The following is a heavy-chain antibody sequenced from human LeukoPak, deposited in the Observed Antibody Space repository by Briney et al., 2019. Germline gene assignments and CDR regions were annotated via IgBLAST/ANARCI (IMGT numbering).Heavy chain of an antibody. CDR2: ISWNSGSI. J-gene: IGHJ4*02. D-gene: IGHD1-26*01. CDR3: TRDEEGASREFDY. CDR1: GFTFDDYA. V-gene: IGHV3-9*01. Sequence: PGGSLRLSCAASGFTFDDYAMHWVRQAPGKGLEWVSGISWNSGSIGYADSVKGRFTISRDNAKNSLYLQMNSLRVEDTAVYYCTRDEEGASREFDYWGQGALVTVSS.